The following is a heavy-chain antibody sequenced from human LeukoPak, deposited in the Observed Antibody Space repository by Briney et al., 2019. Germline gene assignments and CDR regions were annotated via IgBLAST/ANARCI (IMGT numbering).Heavy chain of an antibody. V-gene: IGHV1-69*04. CDR2: IIPILGIA. CDR3: ARDLRGYSGSYYWFDP. Sequence: SVKLSCKASGGTFNRYTISWVRQAPGQGLEWMGRIIPILGIADYAQKFQATVTITADKCTSTAYMELSSLRSEDTAVYYCARDLRGYSGSYYWFDPWGQGTLVTVSS. CDR1: GGTFNRYT. D-gene: IGHD1-26*01. J-gene: IGHJ5*02.